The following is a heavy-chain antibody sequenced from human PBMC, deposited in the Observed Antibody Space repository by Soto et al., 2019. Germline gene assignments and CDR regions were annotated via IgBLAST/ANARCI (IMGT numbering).Heavy chain of an antibody. Sequence: QVQLQESGPGLVKPSETLSLTCTVSGGSISSYYWSWIRQPPGKGLEWIGYIYYSGSTNYNPSLKSRVTISVDTSKNQFSLKLSSVTAADTAVYYCARDRPRWLHHASRNDAFDIWGQGTMVTVSS. CDR2: IYYSGST. CDR3: ARDRPRWLHHASRNDAFDI. V-gene: IGHV4-59*01. CDR1: GGSISSYY. J-gene: IGHJ3*02. D-gene: IGHD5-12*01.